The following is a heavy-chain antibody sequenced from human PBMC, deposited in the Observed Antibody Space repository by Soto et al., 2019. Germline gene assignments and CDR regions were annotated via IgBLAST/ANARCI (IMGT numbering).Heavy chain of an antibody. D-gene: IGHD6-19*01. V-gene: IGHV4-34*01. J-gene: IGHJ4*02. CDR2: ISPSGST. CDR1: GGSLNGNY. CDR3: ARERDPFLAASDSFAN. Sequence: QVQLQQWGAGLLKPSETLSLTCAVYGGSLNGNYWTWLRQTPGKGREWIGEISPSGSTNYNPSLKRRVGISRDTSKDQFALKMKSVPAAATAVYYCARERDPFLAASDSFANWGQGTVVTVSS.